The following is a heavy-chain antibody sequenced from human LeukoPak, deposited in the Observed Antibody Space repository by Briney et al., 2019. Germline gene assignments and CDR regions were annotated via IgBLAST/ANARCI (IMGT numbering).Heavy chain of an antibody. CDR3: TKYASSGWYLDY. D-gene: IGHD6-25*01. CDR1: GFTFGDYA. CDR2: IRNKAYGGTT. Sequence: GRSLRLSCTASGFTFGDYAMSWVRQAPGKGLEWVGFIRNKAYGGTTDYAASMKGRFTISRDDSKSIAYLQVNSLKTDDTAVYYCTKYASSGWYLDYWGQGTLVTVSS. V-gene: IGHV3-49*04. J-gene: IGHJ4*02.